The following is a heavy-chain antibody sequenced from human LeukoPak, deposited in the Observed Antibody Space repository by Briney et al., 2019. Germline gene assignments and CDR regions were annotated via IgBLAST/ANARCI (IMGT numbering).Heavy chain of an antibody. D-gene: IGHD5-18*01. CDR3: ARLEGGRIQLWLGEAFDF. Sequence: GESLKISCKGSGYSFTRYWIGWVRQMPGKGLEWMGIIYLGDSNARYSPSFQGQVTISADKSINTAYLQWSSLKASDTAIYYCARLEGGRIQLWLGEAFDFWGQGTMVTVSS. J-gene: IGHJ3*01. CDR1: GYSFTRYW. V-gene: IGHV5-51*01. CDR2: IYLGDSNA.